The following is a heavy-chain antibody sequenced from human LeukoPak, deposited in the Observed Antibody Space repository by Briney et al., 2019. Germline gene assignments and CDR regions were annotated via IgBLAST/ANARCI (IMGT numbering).Heavy chain of an antibody. CDR3: STLTSRYLPDS. J-gene: IGHJ4*02. CDR2: IKSKADGETT. Sequence: GGSLRLSCAASGFTFSDYYMNWVRQAPGKGLEWVGRIKSKADGETTDYAAPVKGRFTFSRDDSKNMLYLQMNGLKSEDTAVYYCSTLTSRYLPDSWGQGTLVTVSS. D-gene: IGHD3-9*01. CDR1: GFTFSDYY. V-gene: IGHV3-15*07.